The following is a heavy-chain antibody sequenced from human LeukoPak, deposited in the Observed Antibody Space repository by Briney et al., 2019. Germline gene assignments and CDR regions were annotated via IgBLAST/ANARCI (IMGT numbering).Heavy chain of an antibody. CDR2: ISYDGLNK. V-gene: IGHV3-30*18. CDR1: GFTFSSYA. J-gene: IGHJ4*02. Sequence: GGSLRLSCAASGFTFSSYAMHWVRQAPGKGLEWVAVISYDGLNKYYVDSVKGRFTISRDNSKNTLYLQMNSLRAEDTSVYYCAKGSCSSTTCLKTDWGQGTLVTVSS. CDR3: AKGSCSSTTCLKTD. D-gene: IGHD2-2*01.